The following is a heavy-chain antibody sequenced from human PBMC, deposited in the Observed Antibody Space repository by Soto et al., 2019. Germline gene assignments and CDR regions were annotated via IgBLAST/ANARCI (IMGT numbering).Heavy chain of an antibody. CDR1: GGSISSSSYY. J-gene: IGHJ4*02. CDR2: IYYSGST. CDR3: ARVCRSGDDRSYFYY. V-gene: IGHV4-39*01. Sequence: QLQLQESGPGLVKPSETLSLTCTVSGGSISSSSYYWGWIRQPPGKGLEWIGSIYYSGSTYYNPSLKSRVTISVDTSKIQFSLKLSSVTAADTAVYYCARVCRSGDDRSYFYYWGQGTLVTVSS. D-gene: IGHD3-3*01.